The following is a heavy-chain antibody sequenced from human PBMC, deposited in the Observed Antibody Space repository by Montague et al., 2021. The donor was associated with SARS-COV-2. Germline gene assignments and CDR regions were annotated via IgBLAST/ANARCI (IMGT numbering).Heavy chain of an antibody. J-gene: IGHJ3*02. Sequence: SETLSLTCAVYGGSFSGYYWSWIRQPPGKGLEWIGEINHSGSINYNPSLKSRVTISVDTSKNQFSLKLSSVTAADTAVYYCARVPDYYYSSGYYFDAFDIWGQGTMVTVSS. D-gene: IGHD3-22*01. V-gene: IGHV4-34*01. CDR2: INHSGSI. CDR1: GGSFSGYY. CDR3: ARVPDYYYSSGYYFDAFDI.